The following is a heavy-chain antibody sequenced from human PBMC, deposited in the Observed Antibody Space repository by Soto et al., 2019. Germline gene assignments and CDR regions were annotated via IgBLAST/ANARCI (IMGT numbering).Heavy chain of an antibody. CDR1: ESTVGRDW. CDR2: VNQDGSEK. V-gene: IGHV3-7*04. J-gene: IGHJ4*02. Sequence: GGSLRLSCAIYESTVGRDWMNWVRQAPGKGLEWVAHVNQDGSEKYYVDSVKGRFTISRDNAKNSLYLQMNSLRAADTAIYYCPGGVGDAFWGQGT. CDR3: PGGVGDAF. D-gene: IGHD1-26*01.